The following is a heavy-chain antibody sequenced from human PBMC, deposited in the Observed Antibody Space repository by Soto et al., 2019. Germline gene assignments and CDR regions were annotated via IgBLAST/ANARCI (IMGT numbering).Heavy chain of an antibody. CDR3: ARHPATGYRSGWLRLYSFDY. J-gene: IGHJ4*02. Sequence: QLQLQESGPGLVKPSETLSLTCTVSGGSISSSGYYWGWVRQPPGKGLEWIGSIYYSGSTDYNPSLKSRVTISVDTSRNQFSLKVTSVTAADTAVYYCARHPATGYRSGWLRLYSFDYWGQGTLVTVSS. CDR2: IYYSGST. CDR1: GGSISSSGYY. D-gene: IGHD6-19*01. V-gene: IGHV4-39*01.